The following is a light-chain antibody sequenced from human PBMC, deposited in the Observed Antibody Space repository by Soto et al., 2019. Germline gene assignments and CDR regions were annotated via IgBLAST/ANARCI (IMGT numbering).Light chain of an antibody. J-gene: IGKJ3*01. V-gene: IGKV3-11*01. CDR2: DAS. CDR3: QQRSNGFT. Sequence: EIVLTQSPAPLSLSPGERATLSCRASQSVSSYLAWYQQKPGQAPRLLIYDASNRSTGIPARFSGSGSGTDFTLTISSLEPEDFAVYYCQQRSNGFTFGPGTKVYIK. CDR1: QSVSSY.